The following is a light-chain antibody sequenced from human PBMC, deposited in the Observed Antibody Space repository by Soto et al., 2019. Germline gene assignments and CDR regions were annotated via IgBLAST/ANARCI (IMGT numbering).Light chain of an antibody. V-gene: IGKV3-20*01. Sequence: EVLMTQSPATLSMSPGGRATLSCRASQSVGSNLAWYQQKPGRAPRLLIDGASSRATGIPDRFSGSGSGTEFTLTISRLEPEDLAVYYCKQYGSLVTCGQGTKVDIK. CDR1: QSVGSN. CDR2: GAS. CDR3: KQYGSLVT. J-gene: IGKJ1*01.